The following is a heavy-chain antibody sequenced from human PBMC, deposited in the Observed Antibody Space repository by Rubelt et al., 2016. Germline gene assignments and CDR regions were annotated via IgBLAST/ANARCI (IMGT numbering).Heavy chain of an antibody. CDR3: VGRATSRSYGVEI. V-gene: IGHV4-39*01. CDR2: IYYSGST. J-gene: IGHJ3*02. D-gene: IGHD6-6*01. Sequence: QLQLQESGPGLVKPSETLSLTCTVSGASISTSYYYWGWIRQPPGLGLEWIGSIYYSGSTYYNPSLKRRVTMSVDPSNSQFSLRLNSVSAADTAVYYCVGRATSRSYGVEIWGQGTLVTVSS. CDR1: GASISTSYYY.